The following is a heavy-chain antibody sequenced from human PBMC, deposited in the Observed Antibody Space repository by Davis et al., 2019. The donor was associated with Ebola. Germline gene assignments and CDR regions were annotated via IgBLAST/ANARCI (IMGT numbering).Heavy chain of an antibody. CDR2: IIPIFGTA. Sequence: SVKVSCKASGGTFSSYAISWVRQAPGQGLEWMGGIIPIFGTANYAQKLQGRVTMTTDTSTSTAYMELRSLRSDDTAVYYCARGYCSGGSCYSGDYWGQGTLVTVSS. CDR3: ARGYCSGGSCYSGDY. CDR1: GGTFSSYA. D-gene: IGHD2-15*01. J-gene: IGHJ4*02. V-gene: IGHV1-69*05.